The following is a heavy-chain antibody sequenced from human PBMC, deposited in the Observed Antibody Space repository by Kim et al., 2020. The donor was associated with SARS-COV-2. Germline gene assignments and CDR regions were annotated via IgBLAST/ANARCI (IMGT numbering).Heavy chain of an antibody. J-gene: IGHJ4*02. CDR3: ARDLRRYYYDSSGYDY. Sequence: SLKSRVTLSVGTAKNQFSLELSSVTAADTAVYYCARDLRRYYYDSSGYDYWGQGTLVTVSS. V-gene: IGHV4-59*01. D-gene: IGHD3-22*01.